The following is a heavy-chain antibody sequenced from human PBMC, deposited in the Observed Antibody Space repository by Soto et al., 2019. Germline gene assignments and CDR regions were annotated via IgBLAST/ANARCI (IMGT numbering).Heavy chain of an antibody. D-gene: IGHD5-12*01. J-gene: IGHJ5*02. Sequence: QTLSLTCAISGDSVSSNTASWNWIRQSPSRGLEWLGRTYFRSKWYNDYAVSVKSRIIINPDTSNNQFSLQLNSVTPEDTAVYFCAKGDNLGPKTGYAFDPWGQGIMVTVSS. CDR3: AKGDNLGPKTGYAFDP. CDR1: GDSVSSNTAS. V-gene: IGHV6-1*01. CDR2: TYFRSKWYN.